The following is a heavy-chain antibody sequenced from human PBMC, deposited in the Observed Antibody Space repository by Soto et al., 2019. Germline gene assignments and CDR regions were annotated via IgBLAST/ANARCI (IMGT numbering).Heavy chain of an antibody. J-gene: IGHJ3*02. D-gene: IGHD2-2*01. V-gene: IGHV3-33*01. CDR2: IWYDGSNK. Sequence: QVQLVESGGGVVQPGRSLRLSCAASGFTFSSYGMHWVRQAPGKGLEWVAVIWYDGSNKYYADSVKGRFTISRDNSKNTLYLQMNSLRAEDTAVYYCARTRRVVVPAAMPWHAFDIWGQGTMVTVSS. CDR3: ARTRRVVVPAAMPWHAFDI. CDR1: GFTFSSYG.